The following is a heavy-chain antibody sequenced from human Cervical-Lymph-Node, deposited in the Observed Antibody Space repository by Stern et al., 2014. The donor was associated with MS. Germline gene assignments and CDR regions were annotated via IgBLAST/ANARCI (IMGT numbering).Heavy chain of an antibody. CDR3: QAFPAY. V-gene: IGHV1-2*02. Sequence: VQLLESGAAVKKPGASVKVSCRSSGYSFTDYYFHWVRQAPGQGLEWMGCINPSIGVTHYAQQFQGRVTMTRGSSMNTAYMEMSRLRSDDTAVYYCQAFPAYWGQGTLITVSS. CDR1: GYSFTDYY. J-gene: IGHJ4*02. CDR2: INPSIGVT.